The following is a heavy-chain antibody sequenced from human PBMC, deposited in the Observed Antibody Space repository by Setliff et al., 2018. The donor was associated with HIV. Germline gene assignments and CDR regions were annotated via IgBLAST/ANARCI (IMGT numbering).Heavy chain of an antibody. CDR1: GYSFTSYW. Sequence: GESLKISCKGSGYSFTSYWIGWVRQMPGKGLEWMGITYPGDSDTRYSPSFQGQVTISADKSISTAYLQWSSLKASDTAMYYCARQRSKWELLPFDAFDIWGQGTMVTV. CDR3: ARQRSKWELLPFDAFDI. D-gene: IGHD1-26*01. CDR2: TYPGDSDT. J-gene: IGHJ3*02. V-gene: IGHV5-51*01.